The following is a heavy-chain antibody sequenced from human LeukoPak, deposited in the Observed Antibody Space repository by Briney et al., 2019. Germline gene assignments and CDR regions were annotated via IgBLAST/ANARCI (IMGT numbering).Heavy chain of an antibody. CDR2: INHSGST. J-gene: IGHJ5*02. D-gene: IGHD3-10*01. Sequence: SETLSLTCAVYGGSFSGYYWSCIRQPPGKGLEWIGEINHSGSTNYNPSLKSRVTISVDTSKNQFSLKLSSVTAADTAVYYCACLWFGEFPWGQGTLVTVSS. CDR3: ACLWFGEFP. CDR1: GGSFSGYY. V-gene: IGHV4-34*01.